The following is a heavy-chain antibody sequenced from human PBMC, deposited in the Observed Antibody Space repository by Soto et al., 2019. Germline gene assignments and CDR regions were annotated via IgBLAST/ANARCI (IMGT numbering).Heavy chain of an antibody. Sequence: QVQLVQSGAEVKKPGSSVKVSCKASGGTFSSYAISWVRQAPGQGLEWMGGIIPIFGTANYAQKFQGRVTTTADESTSTAYMELSSLRSEDTAVYYCARDPRIVGAPDYYYGMDVWGQGTTVPVSS. CDR3: ARDPRIVGAPDYYYGMDV. D-gene: IGHD1-26*01. V-gene: IGHV1-69*01. CDR1: GGTFSSYA. J-gene: IGHJ6*02. CDR2: IIPIFGTA.